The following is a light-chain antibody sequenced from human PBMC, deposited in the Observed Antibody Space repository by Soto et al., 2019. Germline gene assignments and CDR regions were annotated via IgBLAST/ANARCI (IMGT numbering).Light chain of an antibody. J-gene: IGLJ1*01. V-gene: IGLV2-23*02. CDR1: SSDVGNYNL. Sequence: QSALTQPASVSGSPRQSITISCTGTSSDVGNYNLVSWYQHHPGKAPKLMIYDVSKRPSGLSNRFSGSKSGNTASLTISGLQAEDECDYYCCSYATTSTYVFGTGTKVTVL. CDR3: CSYATTSTYV. CDR2: DVS.